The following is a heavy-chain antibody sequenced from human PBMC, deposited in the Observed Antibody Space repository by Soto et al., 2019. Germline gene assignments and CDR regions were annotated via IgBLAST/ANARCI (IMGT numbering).Heavy chain of an antibody. CDR2: IIPIFGTA. D-gene: IGHD2-2*01. V-gene: IGHV1-69*01. Sequence: QVQLVQSGAEAKKPGSSVKVSCKASGGTFSSYAISWEQQAPGQGLEWMGGIIPIFGTANYAQKFQNRVTITADESTSTAYMELSILSSEGTAVYYCARGEVVLAAMPGGYYYGMNYWGQGTTVIVSS. J-gene: IGHJ6*02. CDR3: ARGEVVLAAMPGGYYYGMNY. CDR1: GGTFSSYA.